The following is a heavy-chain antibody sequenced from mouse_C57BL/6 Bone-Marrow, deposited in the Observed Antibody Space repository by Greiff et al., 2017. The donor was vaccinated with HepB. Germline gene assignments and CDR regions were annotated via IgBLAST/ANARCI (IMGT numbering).Heavy chain of an antibody. J-gene: IGHJ3*01. CDR1: GYTFTSYW. V-gene: IGHV1-55*01. Sequence: QVQLQQPGAELVKPGASVKMSCKASGYTFTSYWITWVKQRPGQGLEWIGDIYPGSGSTNYNEKFKSKATLTVDTPSSTAYMQLSSLTSEDSAVYYCARKRFAYWGQGTLVTVSA. CDR2: IYPGSGST. CDR3: ARKRFAY.